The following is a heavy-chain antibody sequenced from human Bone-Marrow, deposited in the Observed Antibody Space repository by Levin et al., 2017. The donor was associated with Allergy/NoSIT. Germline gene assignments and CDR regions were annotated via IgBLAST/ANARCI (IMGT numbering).Heavy chain of an antibody. D-gene: IGHD2-15*01. CDR3: ARAIGPVAGFPGERPYFDL. CDR1: GASVNTGDEH. J-gene: IGHJ4*02. V-gene: IGHV4-30-4*01. Sequence: SETLSLTCSVSGASVNTGDEHWSWIRQSPGKGLEWLGNTHYSGTSKYNPSLKSRLSMSLDLSNNQFSLKLTSVTAADTAVYYCARAIGPVAGFPGERPYFDLWGLGALVTVSS. CDR2: THYSGTS.